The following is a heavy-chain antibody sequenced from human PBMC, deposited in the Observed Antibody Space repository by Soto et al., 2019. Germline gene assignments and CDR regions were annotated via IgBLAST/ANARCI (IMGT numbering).Heavy chain of an antibody. CDR1: GFPFIPNA. J-gene: IGHJ4*02. V-gene: IGHV3-23*01. CDR2: IGGNPYLT. CDR3: AKVDYSASSGYYRWQIDY. Sequence: EVQLLESGGGLVQPGVSLRLSCATSGFPFIPNAMSWVRQAPGKGLEWGSCIGGNPYLTYYADSVKGRFTISRDNAKNTLYLKMNRLRAEDTAVYFCAKVDYSASSGYYRWQIDYWGQGTLVAVFS. D-gene: IGHD3-22*01.